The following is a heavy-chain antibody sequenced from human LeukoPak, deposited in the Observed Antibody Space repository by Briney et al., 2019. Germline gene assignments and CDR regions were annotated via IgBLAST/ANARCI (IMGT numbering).Heavy chain of an antibody. CDR3: ARDGGSGSYWDRQNYYYYYGMDV. CDR2: INPSGGST. CDR1: GYTFTSYY. J-gene: IGHJ6*02. V-gene: IGHV1-46*03. D-gene: IGHD3-10*01. Sequence: ASVKVSCKASGYTFTSYYMHWVRQAPGQGLEWMGIINPSGGSTSYAQKFQGRVTMTRDTSTSTVYMELSSLRSEDTAVYYCARDGGSGSYWDRQNYYYYYGMDVWGQGTTVTVSS.